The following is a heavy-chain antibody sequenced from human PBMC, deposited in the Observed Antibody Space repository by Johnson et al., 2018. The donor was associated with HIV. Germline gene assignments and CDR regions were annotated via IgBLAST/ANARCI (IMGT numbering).Heavy chain of an antibody. D-gene: IGHD6-13*01. CDR2: ISSSGDT. CDR1: GFTFSSYW. CDR3: VRGGRATAGQVDGLDV. V-gene: IGHV3-13*01. Sequence: VQLVESGGGLVQPGGSLRLSCAASGFTFSSYWMSWVRQAPGKGLEWVSVISSSGDTYYADSVKGRFAISRENAKNSLSLQMNSLRAGDTAVYYCVRGGRATAGQVDGLDVWGQGTMVAVSS. J-gene: IGHJ3*01.